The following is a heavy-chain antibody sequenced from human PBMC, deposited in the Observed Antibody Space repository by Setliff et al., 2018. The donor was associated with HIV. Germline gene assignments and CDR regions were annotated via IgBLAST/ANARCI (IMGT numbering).Heavy chain of an antibody. CDR1: GYTFTSYY. V-gene: IGHV1-46*01. Sequence: GASVKVSCKASGYTFTSYYMHWVRQAPGQGLEWMGIINPSGGNTSYAQKFQGRFTISRDNLKNKLSLQMNGLRAEDSAVYYCARVLDTVMVIGGFDIWGQGTMVTVSS. CDR3: ARVLDTVMVIGGFDI. CDR2: INPSGGNT. J-gene: IGHJ3*02. D-gene: IGHD5-18*01.